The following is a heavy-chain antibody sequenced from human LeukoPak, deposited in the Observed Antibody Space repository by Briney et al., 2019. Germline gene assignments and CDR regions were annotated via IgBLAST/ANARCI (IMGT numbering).Heavy chain of an antibody. D-gene: IGHD6-13*01. V-gene: IGHV4-59*12. CDR3: VRDPPAAAGDY. J-gene: IGHJ4*02. Sequence: SETLSLTCTVSGGSISSYYWSWIRQPPGKGLEWIGYIYYSGSTNYNPSLKSRVTISVDTSKNQFSLKLSSVTAADTAVYYCVRDPPAAAGDYWGQGTLVTVSS. CDR1: GGSISSYY. CDR2: IYYSGST.